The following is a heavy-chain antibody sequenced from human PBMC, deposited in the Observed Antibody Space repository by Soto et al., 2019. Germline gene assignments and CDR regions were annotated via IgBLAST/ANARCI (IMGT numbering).Heavy chain of an antibody. Sequence: GGSLRLSCAASGFTFSSYGMHWVRQAPGKGLEWVAVISYDGSNKYYADSVKGRFTISRDNSKNTLYLQMNSLRAEDTAVYYCAKDRPDPSTPYDSSGYYSVPSYYYGMDVWGQGTTVTVSS. CDR2: ISYDGSNK. J-gene: IGHJ6*02. D-gene: IGHD3-22*01. CDR1: GFTFSSYG. V-gene: IGHV3-30*18. CDR3: AKDRPDPSTPYDSSGYYSVPSYYYGMDV.